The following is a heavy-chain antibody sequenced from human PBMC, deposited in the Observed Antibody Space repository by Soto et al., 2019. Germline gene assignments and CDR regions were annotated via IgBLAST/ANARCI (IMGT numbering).Heavy chain of an antibody. D-gene: IGHD4-17*01. CDR2: ISAYNGNT. CDR3: ARGSYGDYYDNWFDP. Sequence: GASVKVSCKASGYTFTSYGISWVRQAPGQGLEWMGWISAYNGNTNYAQKLQGRVTMTTDTSTSTAYMELRSLISDDTAVYYCARGSYGDYYDNWFDPWGQGTLVTVSS. V-gene: IGHV1-18*01. CDR1: GYTFTSYG. J-gene: IGHJ5*02.